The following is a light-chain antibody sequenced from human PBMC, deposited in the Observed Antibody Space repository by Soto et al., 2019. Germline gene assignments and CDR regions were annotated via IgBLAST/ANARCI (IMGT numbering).Light chain of an antibody. V-gene: IGKV3D-15*01. CDR2: GAS. Sequence: EIVMTQAPTTLYVAPGESATLSCRASQSINSKLAWYQQKPGQAPRLLIYGASTRAACIPARFSGSGFGTEFTLSIRRLQSEDFSVYYCKQYYNWPPWTFGQGTQVEIK. CDR3: KQYYNWPPWT. CDR1: QSINSK. J-gene: IGKJ1*01.